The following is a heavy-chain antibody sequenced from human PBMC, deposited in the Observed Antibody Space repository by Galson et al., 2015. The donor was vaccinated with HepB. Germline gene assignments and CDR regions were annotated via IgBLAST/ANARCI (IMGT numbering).Heavy chain of an antibody. CDR2: MNPNSSNT. J-gene: IGHJ5*02. CDR3: ARDSGPMYNWFDP. Sequence: SVTVSCKASGSTFTSYDINWVRQATGQGLEWMGWMNPNSSNTGYAQKFQGRVTMTRNTSISTAYMELSSLRSEDTAVYYCARDSGPMYNWFDPWGQGTLVTVSS. D-gene: IGHD7-27*01. CDR1: GSTFTSYD. V-gene: IGHV1-8*01.